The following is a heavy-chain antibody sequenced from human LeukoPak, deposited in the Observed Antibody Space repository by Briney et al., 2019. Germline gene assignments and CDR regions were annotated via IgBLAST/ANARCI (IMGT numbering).Heavy chain of an antibody. CDR2: IYYSGST. D-gene: IGHD2-15*01. J-gene: IGHJ3*02. CDR3: AGYCSGGSCYSGGAFDN. V-gene: IGHV4-39*01. CDR1: GGSISSSSYS. Sequence: SETLSLTCTVSGGSISSSSYSWGWIRQPPGKGLEWIGSIYYSGSTYYNPSLKSRVTISVDTSKNQFSLRLSSVTAASTAVYYCAGYCSGGSCYSGGAFDNWGQGTMVTVSS.